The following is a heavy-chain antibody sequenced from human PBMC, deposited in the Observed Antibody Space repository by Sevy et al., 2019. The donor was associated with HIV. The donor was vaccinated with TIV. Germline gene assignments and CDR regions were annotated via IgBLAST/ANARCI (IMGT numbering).Heavy chain of an antibody. Sequence: SETLSLTCTVSGGSISSYYWRWIRQSPGKGLEWIGYIHNSGSTNYNPSPKSRVTISVDTAKKQFSLNQTYVTAADMAVYYGARVGVDRDVDWLPVLDYMDVWGKGTTVTVSS. CDR3: ARVGVDRDVDWLPVLDYMDV. CDR1: GGSISSYY. J-gene: IGHJ6*03. CDR2: IHNSGST. D-gene: IGHD3-9*01. V-gene: IGHV4-59*01.